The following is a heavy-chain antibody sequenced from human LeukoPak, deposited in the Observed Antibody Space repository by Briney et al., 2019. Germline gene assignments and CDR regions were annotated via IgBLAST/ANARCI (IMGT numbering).Heavy chain of an antibody. D-gene: IGHD2-21*02. J-gene: IGHJ4*02. CDR3: AREYCGGDCYQFDY. V-gene: IGHV4-34*01. CDR2: INHSGST. Sequence: SETLSLTCAGYGGSFSGYYWSWIRQPPGKGLEGIGEINHSGSTNYNPSLKSRVTISVDTSKNQFSLKLSSVTAADTAVYYCAREYCGGDCYQFDYWGQGTLVTVSS. CDR1: GGSFSGYY.